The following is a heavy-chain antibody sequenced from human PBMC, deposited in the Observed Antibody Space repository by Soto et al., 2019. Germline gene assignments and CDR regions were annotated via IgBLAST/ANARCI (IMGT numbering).Heavy chain of an antibody. D-gene: IGHD6-13*01. J-gene: IGHJ4*02. CDR2: ISYDENIK. CDR1: GFTFSTCG. CDR3: VKDIYKGSAGTLLDY. Sequence: QVQLVASGGGVVQPWRSLRLSCAASGFTFSTCGMHWVRQAPGKGLEWVAVISYDENIKKYADSGKGRFTISRDNSRNTLYLEMESLRVEETAVYYSVKDIYKGSAGTLLDYWGQGTLVTVSS. V-gene: IGHV3-30*18.